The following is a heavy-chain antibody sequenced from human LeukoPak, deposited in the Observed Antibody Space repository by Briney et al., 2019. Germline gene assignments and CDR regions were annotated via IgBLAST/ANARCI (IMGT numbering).Heavy chain of an antibody. CDR3: ARVGYASGWYPPDFDY. Sequence: GASVKVSCKASGYTFTSYDINWVRQATGQGLEWMGWISAYNGNANYAQKLQGRVTMTTDTSTSTAYMELRSLRSDDTAVYYCARVGYASGWYPPDFDYWGQGTLVTVSS. CDR2: ISAYNGNA. J-gene: IGHJ4*02. V-gene: IGHV1-18*01. D-gene: IGHD6-19*01. CDR1: GYTFTSYD.